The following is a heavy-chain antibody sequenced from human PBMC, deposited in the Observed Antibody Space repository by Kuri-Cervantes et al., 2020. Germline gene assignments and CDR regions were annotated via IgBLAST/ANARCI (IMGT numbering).Heavy chain of an antibody. CDR2: ISYDGSNK. CDR3: ARDERCCTSPSCHRSLDV. D-gene: IGHD2-2*01. CDR1: EFTFSSYA. V-gene: IGHV3-30*07. J-gene: IGHJ6*04. Sequence: GESLKISCAVSEFTFSSYAMHWVRQAPGKGLEWVAVISYDGSNKYYADSVKGRFTISRDNAKNSLYLQMNSLRAEDTAIYYCARDERCCTSPSCHRSLDVWGKGTTVTVSS.